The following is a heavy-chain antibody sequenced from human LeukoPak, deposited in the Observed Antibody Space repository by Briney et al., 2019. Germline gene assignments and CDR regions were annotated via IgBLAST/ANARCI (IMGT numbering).Heavy chain of an antibody. Sequence: SSETLSLTCTVSGDSVSSDYWNWIRQPPGKGLEWIGYISYVGGTNYNPSLKSRVTISVDTSKNQFSLKLSSVTAADTAVYYCARDPRGYSSNWWYFDYWGQGTLVTVSS. CDR2: ISYVGGT. CDR3: ARDPRGYSSNWWYFDY. V-gene: IGHV4-59*02. CDR1: GDSVSSDY. J-gene: IGHJ4*02. D-gene: IGHD6-13*01.